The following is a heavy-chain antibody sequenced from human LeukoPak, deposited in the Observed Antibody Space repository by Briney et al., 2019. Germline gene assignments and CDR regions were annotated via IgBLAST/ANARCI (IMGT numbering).Heavy chain of an antibody. CDR3: ARQTGSGLFILP. J-gene: IGHJ4*02. Sequence: SETLSLTCAVYGGSFSGYYWSWIRQPPGKGLEWIGSIYYSVSTYYNASLKSRVSISVDTSKNQFSLRLTSVTAADTAVYYCARQTGSGLFILPGGQGTLVTVSS. CDR1: GGSFSGYY. CDR2: IYYSVST. D-gene: IGHD3/OR15-3a*01. V-gene: IGHV4-34*01.